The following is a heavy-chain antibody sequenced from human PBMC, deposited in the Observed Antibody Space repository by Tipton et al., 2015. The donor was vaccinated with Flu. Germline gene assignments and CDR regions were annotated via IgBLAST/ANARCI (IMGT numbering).Heavy chain of an antibody. CDR2: IYYRGTT. J-gene: IGHJ6*02. V-gene: IGHV4-59*02. D-gene: IGHD4-11*01. Sequence: TLSLTCTVSGGSVSPYYWNWVRQSPGKGLEWIGYIYYRGTTGYNPSLKRRVTISVDTSKNQVSLKLTSVTAADTAVYYCARDLVQDYRDQYFGMDVWGQGTTVTVSS. CDR3: ARDLVQDYRDQYFGMDV. CDR1: GGSVSPYY.